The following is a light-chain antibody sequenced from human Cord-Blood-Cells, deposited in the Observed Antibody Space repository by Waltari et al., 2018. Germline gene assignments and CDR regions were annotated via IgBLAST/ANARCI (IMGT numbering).Light chain of an antibody. CDR1: QSVSSN. CDR2: GAS. V-gene: IGKV3-15*01. Sequence: EIVMTQSPATLSVSTGERATLPCRASQSVSSNLAWYQQKPGQAPRPLIYGASTRATGIPARFSGSGSGTEFTRTISSLQSEDFAVYYCQQYNNWPPWTFGQGTKVEIK. CDR3: QQYNNWPPWT. J-gene: IGKJ1*01.